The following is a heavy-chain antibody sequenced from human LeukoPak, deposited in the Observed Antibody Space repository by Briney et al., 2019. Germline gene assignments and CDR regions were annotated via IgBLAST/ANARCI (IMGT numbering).Heavy chain of an antibody. V-gene: IGHV1-69*13. Sequence: ASVKVSCKASGGTFSSYAISWVRQAPGQGLEWMGGIIPIFGTANYAQKFQGRVTITADESTSTAYMELSSLRSEDTAVYYCAGIVVVPAAKTFDYWGQGTLVTVSS. D-gene: IGHD2-2*01. J-gene: IGHJ4*02. CDR1: GGTFSSYA. CDR3: AGIVVVPAAKTFDY. CDR2: IIPIFGTA.